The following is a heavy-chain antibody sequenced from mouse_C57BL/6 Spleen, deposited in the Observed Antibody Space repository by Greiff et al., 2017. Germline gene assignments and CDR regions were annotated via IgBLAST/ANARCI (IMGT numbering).Heavy chain of an antibody. CDR2: SRNKANDYTT. CDR1: GFTFSDFY. J-gene: IGHJ1*03. V-gene: IGHV7-1*01. D-gene: IGHD1-1*01. CDR3: ARDAGSSYSYWYFDV. Sequence: EVQLVESGGGLVQSGRSLRLSCATSGFTFSDFYMEWVRQAPGKGLEWIAASRNKANDYTTEYSASVKGRFIVSRDTSQSILYLQMNALRAEDTAMYYCARDAGSSYSYWYFDVWGTGTTVTVSS.